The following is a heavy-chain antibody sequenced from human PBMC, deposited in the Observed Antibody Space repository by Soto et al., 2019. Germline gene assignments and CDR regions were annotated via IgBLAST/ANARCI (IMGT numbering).Heavy chain of an antibody. CDR1: GGIFSSYS. V-gene: IGHV1-69*04. CDR2: IIQMAGLA. Sequence: QVQLVQSGAEVKKPGSSVKVSCKASGGIFSSYSISWVSQAPEQGLEWMGRIIQMAGLADYAQRFQGRVTITADKSTSKAYMELTSLTSKDMGIYYCARGDVGYRSAFDRWGQWTMVTVSS. D-gene: IGHD5-12*01. J-gene: IGHJ3*01. CDR3: ARGDVGYRSAFDR.